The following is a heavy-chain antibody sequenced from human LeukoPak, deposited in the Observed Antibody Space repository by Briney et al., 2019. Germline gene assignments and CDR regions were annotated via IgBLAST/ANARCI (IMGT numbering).Heavy chain of an antibody. V-gene: IGHV4-61*02. CDR3: ARGLEMAQLGFDY. Sequence: SQTLSLTCTVSGGSISSGSYYWSWIRQPAGKGLEWIGRIYTSGSTNYNPSLKSRVTISVDTSKNQFSLKLSSVTAADTAVYYCARGLEMAQLGFDYWGQGTLVTVSS. CDR1: GGSISSGSYY. CDR2: IYTSGST. D-gene: IGHD5-24*01. J-gene: IGHJ4*02.